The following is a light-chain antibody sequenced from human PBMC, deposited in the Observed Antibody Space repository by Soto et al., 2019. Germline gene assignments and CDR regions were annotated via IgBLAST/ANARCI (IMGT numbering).Light chain of an antibody. J-gene: IGLJ1*01. CDR3: QSFDSSLTGYV. CDR1: SSNIGAAYD. Sequence: QPVLTQPPSVSGAPGQRVTISCTGSSSNIGAAYDVHWYQQIPGTAPKLLIHRNSNRPSGVPDRFSGSKSGTSASLAITGLQAEDEADYYCQSFDSSLTGYVFGTGTKLTVL. V-gene: IGLV1-40*01. CDR2: RNS.